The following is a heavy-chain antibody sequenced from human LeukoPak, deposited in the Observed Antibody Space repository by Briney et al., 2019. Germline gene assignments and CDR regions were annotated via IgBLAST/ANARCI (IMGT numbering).Heavy chain of an antibody. CDR1: GGSISSYS. CDR2: ISHSGTT. Sequence: SETPSLTCIVSGGSISSYSWNWIRQSPGKGLEWVGYISHSGTTSYNSSLKSRVTISVDTSKNQLSLKLTSVTAADTAVYYCARWDDSAWGFGNWGPGTLVTVSS. V-gene: IGHV4-59*08. D-gene: IGHD6-19*01. CDR3: ARWDDSAWGFGN. J-gene: IGHJ4*02.